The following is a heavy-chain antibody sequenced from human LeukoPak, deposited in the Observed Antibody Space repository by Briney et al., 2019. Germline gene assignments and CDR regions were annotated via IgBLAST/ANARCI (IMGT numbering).Heavy chain of an antibody. D-gene: IGHD1-26*01. CDR2: ISSSGSTI. J-gene: IGHJ6*04. CDR1: GFTFSSYE. CDR3: ARWERREIYGMDV. V-gene: IGHV3-48*03. Sequence: GGSLRLSCAASGFTFSSYEMSWVRQAPGKGLEWVSYISSSGSTIYYADSVKGRFTISRDNAENSLYLQMNSLRAEDTAVYYCARWERREIYGMDVWGKGTTVTVSS.